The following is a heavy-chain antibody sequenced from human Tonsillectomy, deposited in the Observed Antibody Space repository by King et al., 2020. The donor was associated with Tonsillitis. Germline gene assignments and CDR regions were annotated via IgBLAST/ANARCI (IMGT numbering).Heavy chain of an antibody. D-gene: IGHD6-19*01. V-gene: IGHV3-23*04. CDR1: GFTFSSYA. CDR2: ISNSGGNT. CDR3: AKDGHSSGWYYFDY. J-gene: IGHJ4*02. Sequence: QLVQSGGGLVQPGGSLRLSCAASGFTFSSYAMSWVRQAPGKGLEWVSGISNSGGNTYYADSVKGRFTISRDNSKNTLYLQMNSLKAGDTAAYYCAKDGHSSGWYYFDYWGQGTLVTVSS.